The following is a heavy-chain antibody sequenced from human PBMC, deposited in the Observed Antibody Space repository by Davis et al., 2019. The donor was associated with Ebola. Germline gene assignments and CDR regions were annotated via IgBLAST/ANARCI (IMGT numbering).Heavy chain of an antibody. J-gene: IGHJ4*02. CDR1: GYTFTSYA. D-gene: IGHD6-13*01. CDR3: ARDGKQQLVWGYFDY. V-gene: IGHV1-3*01. Sequence: AASVKVSCKASGYTFTSYAMHWVRQAPGQRPEWMGWINAGNGNTKYSQKFQGRVTITRDTSASTAYMELSSLRSEDTAVYYCARDGKQQLVWGYFDYWGQGTLVTVSS. CDR2: INAGNGNT.